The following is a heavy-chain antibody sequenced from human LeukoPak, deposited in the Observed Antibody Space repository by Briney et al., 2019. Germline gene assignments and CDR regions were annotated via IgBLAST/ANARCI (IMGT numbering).Heavy chain of an antibody. CDR3: AGLYYSEKDNWFDP. V-gene: IGHV4-39*01. D-gene: IGHD2/OR15-2a*01. CDR1: GGSISSSSYY. CDR2: IYYSGST. J-gene: IGHJ5*02. Sequence: PSETLSLTCTVSGGSISSSSYYWGWIRQPPGKGLEWIGSIYYSGSTYYNPSLKSRVTISVDTSKNQFSLKLSSVTAADTAVYYCAGLYYSEKDNWFDPWGQGTLVTVSS.